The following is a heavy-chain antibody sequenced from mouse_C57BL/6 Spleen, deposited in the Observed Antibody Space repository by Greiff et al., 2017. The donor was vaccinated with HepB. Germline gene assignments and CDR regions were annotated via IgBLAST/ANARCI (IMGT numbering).Heavy chain of an antibody. CDR2: ISDGGSYT. CDR1: GFTFSSYA. D-gene: IGHD2-4*01. Sequence: EVKLVESGGGLVKPGGSLKLSCAASGFTFSSYAMSWVRQTPEKRLEWVATISDGGSYTYYPDNVKGRFTISRDNAKNNLYLQMSHLKSEDTAMYYCARDDYDGGGYYAMDYWGQGTSVTVSS. CDR3: ARDDYDGGGYYAMDY. J-gene: IGHJ4*01. V-gene: IGHV5-4*01.